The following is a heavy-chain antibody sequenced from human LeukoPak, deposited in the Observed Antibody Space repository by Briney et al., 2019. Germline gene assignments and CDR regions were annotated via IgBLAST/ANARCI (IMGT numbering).Heavy chain of an antibody. CDR1: GFTFSIYD. Sequence: GRSLRLSCAASGFTFSIYDMSWVRQAPGKGLEWVSGISGSGVKTYYADSVKGRFTISRANSKTTVNLQMDSLTAEDTAVYYCAKRSSYYYDYWGQGTLVTVSS. J-gene: IGHJ4*02. D-gene: IGHD3-10*01. CDR2: ISGSGVKT. CDR3: AKRSSYYYDY. V-gene: IGHV3-23*01.